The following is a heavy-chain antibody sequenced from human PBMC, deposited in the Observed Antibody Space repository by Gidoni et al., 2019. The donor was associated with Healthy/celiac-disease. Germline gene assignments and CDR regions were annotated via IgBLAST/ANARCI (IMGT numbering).Heavy chain of an antibody. V-gene: IGHV3-23*01. CDR1: GFTFSSYA. CDR2: ISGSGGST. D-gene: IGHD4-17*01. CDR3: AKSHRTVTTSRRCYYYGMDV. J-gene: IGHJ6*02. Sequence: EVQLLESGGGLVQPGGSLRLSCAASGFTFSSYAMSWVRQAPGKGLEWVSAISGSGGSTYYADSVKGRFTISRDNSKNTLYLQMNSLRAEDTAVYYCAKSHRTVTTSRRCYYYGMDVWGQGTTVTVSS.